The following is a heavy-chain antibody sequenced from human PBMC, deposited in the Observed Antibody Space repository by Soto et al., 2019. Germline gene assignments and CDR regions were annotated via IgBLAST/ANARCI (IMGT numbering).Heavy chain of an antibody. Sequence: QVQLQESGPGLVKPSETLSLTCTVSGGSVSSGSYYWSWIRQPPGKGLEWIGYIYYSGSTNYNPSLKSRVTISVDTSKNQFSLKLSSVTAADTAVYYCARDVAVAGTRFDPWGQGTLVTVSS. V-gene: IGHV4-61*01. CDR1: GGSVSSGSYY. CDR3: ARDVAVAGTRFDP. J-gene: IGHJ5*02. D-gene: IGHD6-19*01. CDR2: IYYSGST.